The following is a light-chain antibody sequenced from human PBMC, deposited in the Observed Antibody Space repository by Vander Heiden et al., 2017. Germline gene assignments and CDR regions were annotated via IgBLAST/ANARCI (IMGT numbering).Light chain of an antibody. Sequence: QSVLTRQPSASGAPGQRFTISGTGSSPNTGAEYDVHWYQQLPETAPKLLNYGNSKRPSVFPDRFSGSKSGTSASLAITGLQAEDEADYYCQSYDSSLSGVVFGGGTKLTVL. CDR3: QSYDSSLSGVV. CDR2: GNS. CDR1: SPNTGAEYD. V-gene: IGLV1-40*01. J-gene: IGLJ2*01.